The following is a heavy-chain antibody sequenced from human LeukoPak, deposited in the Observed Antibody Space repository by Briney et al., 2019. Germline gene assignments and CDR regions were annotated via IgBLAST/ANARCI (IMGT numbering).Heavy chain of an antibody. CDR3: ARDYSGSGSYYNRGTLDY. J-gene: IGHJ4*02. CDR1: GFTFSSYS. CDR2: ISSSSSYI. V-gene: IGHV3-21*01. Sequence: GGSLRLSCAASGFTFSSYSMNWVRQAPGKGLEWVASISSSSSYIYYADSVNGRFTISRDNAKNSLYLQMNSLRAEDTAVYYCARDYSGSGSYYNRGTLDYWGQGTLVTVSS. D-gene: IGHD3-10*01.